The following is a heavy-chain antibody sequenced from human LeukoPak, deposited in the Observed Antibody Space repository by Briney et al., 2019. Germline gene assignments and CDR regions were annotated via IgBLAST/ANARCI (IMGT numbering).Heavy chain of an antibody. J-gene: IGHJ1*01. Sequence: GGSLRLSRAASGFTFSSYAMNWVRQAPGKGLEWVSSISGSGAGTSYADSVKGRFTISRDNSKNTLYLQMNSLRAEDTAVYYCAIGSYFQHWGQGTLVTVSS. CDR2: ISGSGAGT. CDR3: AIGSYFQH. V-gene: IGHV3-23*01. CDR1: GFTFSSYA.